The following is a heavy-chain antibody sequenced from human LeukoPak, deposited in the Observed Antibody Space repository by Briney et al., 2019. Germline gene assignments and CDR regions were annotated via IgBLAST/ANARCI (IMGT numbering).Heavy chain of an antibody. J-gene: IGHJ4*02. D-gene: IGHD3-22*01. V-gene: IGHV4-39*07. CDR1: GGSISSSSYY. Sequence: SETLSLTCTVSGGSISSSSYYWGWIRQPPGKGLEWIGSIYYSGSTYYNPSLKSRVTISVDTSKNQFSLKLSSVTAADTAVYYCARISITMIVVAESVGIDYWGQGTLVTVSS. CDR2: IYYSGST. CDR3: ARISITMIVVAESVGIDY.